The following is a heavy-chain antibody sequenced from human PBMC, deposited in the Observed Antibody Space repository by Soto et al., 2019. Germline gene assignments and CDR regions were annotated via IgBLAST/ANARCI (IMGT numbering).Heavy chain of an antibody. CDR3: AQSGSSYASGGGSFDL. D-gene: IGHD5-18*01. CDR1: GFPLSSYS. Sequence: ESGGGLVKPGGSLRLSCAASGFPLSSYSMNWVRQAPGKGLEWVSSSSSSSSNIYYADSVRGRFTISRDSAKNSLDLQMNSLRAEDTAVYYCAQSGSSYASGGGSFDLWGQGTLVTVSS. V-gene: IGHV3-21*01. CDR2: SSSSSSNI. J-gene: IGHJ4*02.